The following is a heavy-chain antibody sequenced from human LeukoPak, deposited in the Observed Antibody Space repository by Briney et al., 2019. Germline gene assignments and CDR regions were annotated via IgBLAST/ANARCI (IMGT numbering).Heavy chain of an antibody. CDR3: ARETYCSGGSCYKGNAFDI. J-gene: IGHJ3*02. CDR2: ISSSSSYI. Sequence: GGSLRLSCAASGFTFSSYTMNWVRQAPGKGLEWVSSISSSSSYIYYADSMKGRFTISRDNAKNSLYLQMNSLRADDTAVYYCARETYCSGGSCYKGNAFDIWGQGTMVTVSS. CDR1: GFTFSSYT. D-gene: IGHD2-15*01. V-gene: IGHV3-21*01.